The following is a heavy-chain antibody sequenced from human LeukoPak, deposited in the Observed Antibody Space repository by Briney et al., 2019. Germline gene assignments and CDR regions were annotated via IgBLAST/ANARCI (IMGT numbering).Heavy chain of an antibody. J-gene: IGHJ3*02. CDR3: ARIYNDTSGNHNQAFDM. V-gene: IGHV4-34*01. CDR1: GGSFGDYY. Sequence: PSETLSLTCAVDGGSFGDYYWSWIRQPPGRGLEWIGEFNLGGGTNYNPSLRSRLTISVDAAKSQASLKLSSVTPVDTALYYCARIYNDTSGNHNQAFDMWGQGTMVTVSS. D-gene: IGHD3-22*01. CDR2: FNLGGGT.